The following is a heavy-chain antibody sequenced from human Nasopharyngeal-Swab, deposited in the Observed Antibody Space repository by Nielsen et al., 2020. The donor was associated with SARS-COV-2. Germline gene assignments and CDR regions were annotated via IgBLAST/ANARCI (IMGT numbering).Heavy chain of an antibody. J-gene: IGHJ6*03. V-gene: IGHV3-23*01. CDR3: AKDPSAAMDV. Sequence: GGSLRPSCEPSGFTFESYGMTWVRQAPGKGLEWVSTISGSGDNTHYADSVRARFTIPRDNPQRTVFLQMTSLRAEDTALYYCAKDPSAAMDVWGKGTTVIVSS. CDR2: ISGSGDNT. D-gene: IGHD6-13*01. CDR1: GFTFESYG.